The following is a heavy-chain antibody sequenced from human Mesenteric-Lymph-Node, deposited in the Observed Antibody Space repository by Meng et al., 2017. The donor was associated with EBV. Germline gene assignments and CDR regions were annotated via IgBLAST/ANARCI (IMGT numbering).Heavy chain of an antibody. V-gene: IGHV4-4*02. D-gene: IGHD3-10*01. CDR3: ASVIYGSGLNSWFDP. J-gene: IGHJ5*02. CDR1: GGSISSDNW. Sequence: QVQRQVSGPGLAKPSGTLSLTCAVSGGSISSDNWWTWVRQPPGKGLEWMGEIHHSGATNYNPSLKSRVTISVDKSKNQFSLKLSSVTAADAAVYFCASVIYGSGLNSWFDPWGHGTLVTVSS. CDR2: IHHSGAT.